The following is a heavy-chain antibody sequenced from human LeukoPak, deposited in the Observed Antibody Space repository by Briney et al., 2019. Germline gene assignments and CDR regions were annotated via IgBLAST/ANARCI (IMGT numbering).Heavy chain of an antibody. CDR3: ATLYSSGWSTQFDY. CDR2: IYYSGST. CDR1: GGSISSSSYY. Sequence: PSETLSLTCTVSGGSISSSSYYWGWIRQPPGKGLEWIGSIYYSGSTYYNPSLKSRVTISVDTSKNQFSLKLSSVTAADTAVYYCATLYSSGWSTQFDYWGQGTLVTVSS. D-gene: IGHD6-19*01. V-gene: IGHV4-39*01. J-gene: IGHJ4*02.